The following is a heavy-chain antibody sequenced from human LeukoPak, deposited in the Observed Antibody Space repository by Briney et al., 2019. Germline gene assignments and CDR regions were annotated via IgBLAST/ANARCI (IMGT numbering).Heavy chain of an antibody. CDR1: GFTFSNAW. Sequence: GGSLRLSCAASGFTFSNAWMSWVRQAPGKGLEWVGRVKSRTDGGTTEYAAPVKGRFTISRDDSENILYLQLNSLKTEDTAVYYCTTNPTVTTDRGFWGQGTLVTVSS. CDR2: VKSRTDGGTT. CDR3: TTNPTVTTDRGF. D-gene: IGHD4-17*01. V-gene: IGHV3-15*01. J-gene: IGHJ4*02.